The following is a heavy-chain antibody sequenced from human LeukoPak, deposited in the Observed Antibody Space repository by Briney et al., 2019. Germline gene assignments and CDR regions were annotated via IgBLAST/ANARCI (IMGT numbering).Heavy chain of an antibody. CDR3: ANFVGATPDAFDI. CDR2: IRGSGGST. V-gene: IGHV3-23*01. J-gene: IGHJ3*02. CDR1: GFTFSSYA. Sequence: GGSLRLSCAASGFTFSSYAMSWVRQAPGKGLEWVSAIRGSGGSTYYADSVKGRFTISRDNSKNTLYLQMNSLRAEDTAVYYCANFVGATPDAFDIWGQGTMVTVSS. D-gene: IGHD1-26*01.